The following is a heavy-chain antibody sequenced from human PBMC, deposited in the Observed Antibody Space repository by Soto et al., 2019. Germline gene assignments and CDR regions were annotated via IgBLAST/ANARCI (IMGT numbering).Heavy chain of an antibody. CDR3: ARQTDSDDFWSGYYYLDF. V-gene: IGHV5-51*01. Sequence: PGESLKISCKGSGYSFTSYWIGWVRQMPGKGLEWMGIIYPGDSDTRYSPSFQGQVTISADKSISTAYLQWSSLKASDTAMYYCARQTDSDDFWSGYYYLDFWGQGTLVTVSS. J-gene: IGHJ4*02. D-gene: IGHD3-3*01. CDR2: IYPGDSDT. CDR1: GYSFTSYW.